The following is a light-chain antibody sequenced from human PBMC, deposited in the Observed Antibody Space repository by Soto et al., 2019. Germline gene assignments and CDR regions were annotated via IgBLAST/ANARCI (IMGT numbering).Light chain of an antibody. J-gene: IGKJ5*01. V-gene: IGKV3-11*01. CDR1: RSVRSY. Sequence: EIVLTQSPATLSLSPGERATLSCRASRSVRSYLAWYQQKPGQAPRLLIYDASNRAAGIPARFSGSGSETEFSLTISNLEPEDFAVDYCQQRYAWPPITFGQGTRLEIK. CDR2: DAS. CDR3: QQRYAWPPIT.